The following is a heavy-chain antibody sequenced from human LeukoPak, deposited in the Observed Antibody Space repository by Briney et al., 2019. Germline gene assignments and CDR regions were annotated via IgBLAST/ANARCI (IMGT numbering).Heavy chain of an antibody. J-gene: IGHJ4*02. D-gene: IGHD3-9*01. V-gene: IGHV4-59*11. Sequence: PSETLSLTCTVSGGSISSHYWSWIRQPPGKGLEWIGYIYYSGSTNYNPSLKSRVTISVDTSKDQFSLKLSSVTAADTAVYYCARSHIRRYFDWLPSGGFYFDYWGQGTLVTVSS. CDR2: IYYSGST. CDR1: GGSISSHY. CDR3: ARSHIRRYFDWLPSGGFYFDY.